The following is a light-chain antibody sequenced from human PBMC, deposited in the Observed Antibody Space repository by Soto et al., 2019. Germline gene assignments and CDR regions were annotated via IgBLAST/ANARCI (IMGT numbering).Light chain of an antibody. CDR1: QSVSSY. CDR3: LQRSNWPPTWT. V-gene: IGKV3-11*01. CDR2: DAS. Sequence: EIVLSQSPATLSLSPGERATLSCRASQSVSSYLAWYQHIPGQAPRLLIYDASMRATGIPARFSGSGSGTDFTLTISSLEPEDFAVYYCLQRSNWPPTWTFGQGTKVEVK. J-gene: IGKJ1*01.